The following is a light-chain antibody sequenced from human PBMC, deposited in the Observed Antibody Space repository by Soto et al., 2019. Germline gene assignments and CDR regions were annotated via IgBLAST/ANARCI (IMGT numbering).Light chain of an antibody. CDR2: GNN. Sequence: QSVLTQPPSVSAAPGQKVTISCSGSSSNIGNNDVSWYQQFPGTAPKLLIYGNNKRPSGIPDRFSGSKSGTSATLGITGLQTGAEADYYCGTWDTSLNALVFGGGTKLTVL. J-gene: IGLJ2*01. V-gene: IGLV1-51*01. CDR1: SSNIGNND. CDR3: GTWDTSLNALV.